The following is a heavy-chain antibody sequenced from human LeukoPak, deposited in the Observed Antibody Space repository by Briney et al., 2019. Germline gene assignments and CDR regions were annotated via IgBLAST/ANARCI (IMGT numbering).Heavy chain of an antibody. V-gene: IGHV4-59*01. CDR3: ARVDYDFWSGYYYFDY. CDR1: GGSISSYY. J-gene: IGHJ4*02. CDR2: IYYSGST. Sequence: SETLSLTCTVSGGSISSYYWSWIRQPPGKGLEWIGYIYYSGSTNYNPSLKSRVTISVDTSKNQFSLKLSSVTAADTAVYYCARVDYDFWSGYYYFDYWGQGTLVTVSS. D-gene: IGHD3-3*01.